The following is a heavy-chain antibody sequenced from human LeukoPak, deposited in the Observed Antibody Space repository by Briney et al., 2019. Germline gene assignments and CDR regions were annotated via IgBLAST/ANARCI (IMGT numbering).Heavy chain of an antibody. CDR3: ARDQRWFGVWEDY. CDR2: IYYSGST. Sequence: PSETLSLTCTVSGGSISSSSYYWGWIRQPPGKGLEWIGSIYYSGSTYYNPSLKSRVTISVDTSKNQFSLKLSSVTAADTAVYYCARDQRWFGVWEDYWGQGTLVTVSS. V-gene: IGHV4-39*07. CDR1: GGSISSSSYY. D-gene: IGHD3-10*01. J-gene: IGHJ4*02.